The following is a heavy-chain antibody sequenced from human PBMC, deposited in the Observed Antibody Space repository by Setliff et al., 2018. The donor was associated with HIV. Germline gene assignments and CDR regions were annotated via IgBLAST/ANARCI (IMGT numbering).Heavy chain of an antibody. CDR3: ARLGSGWSDSYYYAMDI. Sequence: ASVKVSCKASGYTFTDNDIIWVRQATGQGLEWMGWMNPNSGNTDYAQKFQGRVTMTRNTSISTAYMELSSLRSEDTAVYYCARLGSGWSDSYYYAMDIWGQGTTVTVSS. D-gene: IGHD6-19*01. V-gene: IGHV1-8*01. J-gene: IGHJ6*02. CDR2: MNPNSGNT. CDR1: GYTFTDND.